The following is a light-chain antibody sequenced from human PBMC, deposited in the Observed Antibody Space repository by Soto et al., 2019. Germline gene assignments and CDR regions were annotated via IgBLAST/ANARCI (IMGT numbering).Light chain of an antibody. J-gene: IGKJ1*01. CDR3: RQYGFSLRT. Sequence: EIVLTQSPGTLSLSPGERATLSCRAGQSVSDNYLAWYQRKPGQAPRLLIYGASSRASGIPDRFSGSGSGTDFTLTISRLEPEDFAVYYCRQYGFSLRTFGQGSKVEV. V-gene: IGKV3-20*01. CDR2: GAS. CDR1: QSVSDNY.